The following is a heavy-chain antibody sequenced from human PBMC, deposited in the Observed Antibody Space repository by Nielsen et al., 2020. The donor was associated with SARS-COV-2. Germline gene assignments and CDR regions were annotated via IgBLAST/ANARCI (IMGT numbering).Heavy chain of an antibody. V-gene: IGHV4-39*01. D-gene: IGHD3-16*01. Sequence: SETLSLTCTVSGGSISSSSYYWGWIRQPPGKGLEWIGSFYYSGSTYYNPSLKSRVTISVDTSKNQFSLTLRSVTAADTAVYFCAGGNTALRYYFDYWGQGTLVTVSS. J-gene: IGHJ4*02. CDR2: FYYSGST. CDR3: AGGNTALRYYFDY. CDR1: GGSISSSSYY.